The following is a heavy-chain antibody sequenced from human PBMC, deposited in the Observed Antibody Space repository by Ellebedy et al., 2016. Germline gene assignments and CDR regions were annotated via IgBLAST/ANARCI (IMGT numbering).Heavy chain of an antibody. Sequence: LETLSLTCTVSGGSISSYYWSWIRQPPGKGLEWIGYIYYSGSTNYNPSLKSRVTISVDTSKNQFSLKLSSVTAADTAVYYCARVGWAVDVWGKGTTVTVSS. J-gene: IGHJ6*04. CDR3: ARVGWAVDV. CDR2: IYYSGST. CDR1: GGSISSYY. V-gene: IGHV4-59*01. D-gene: IGHD2-15*01.